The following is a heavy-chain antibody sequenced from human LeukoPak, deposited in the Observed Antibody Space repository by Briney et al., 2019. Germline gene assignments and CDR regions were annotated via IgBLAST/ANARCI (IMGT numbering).Heavy chain of an antibody. Sequence: TPSETLSLTCAVSGGSISSSNWWSWVRQPPGQGLEWIGEIYHSGSTNYNPSLKSRVTISVDKSKNQFSLKLSSVTAADTAVYYCARSSGWSRYYFVYWGQGTLVTVSS. D-gene: IGHD6-19*01. CDR3: ARSSGWSRYYFVY. J-gene: IGHJ4*02. CDR2: IYHSGST. V-gene: IGHV4-4*02. CDR1: GGSISSSNW.